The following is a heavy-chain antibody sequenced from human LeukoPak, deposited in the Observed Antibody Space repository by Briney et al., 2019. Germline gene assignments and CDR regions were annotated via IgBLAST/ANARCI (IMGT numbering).Heavy chain of an antibody. J-gene: IGHJ2*01. V-gene: IGHV3-23*01. Sequence: PGGSLRLSCAASGFPFSTFAMNWVRQAPGKGLEWVSAISGSGITTHYVDSVKGRFTISRDNSKDTLYLQMNSLRAEDTAVYYCAKDEQPGGGRGRGTLVTVSS. CDR3: AKDEQPGGG. CDR1: GFPFSTFA. CDR2: ISGSGITT. D-gene: IGHD1/OR15-1a*01.